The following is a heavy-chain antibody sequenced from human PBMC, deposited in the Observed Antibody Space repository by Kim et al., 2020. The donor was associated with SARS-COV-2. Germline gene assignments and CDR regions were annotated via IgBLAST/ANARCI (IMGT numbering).Heavy chain of an antibody. CDR3: ARQGQEDYDSSPGRFDP. D-gene: IGHD3-22*01. V-gene: IGHV1-46*01. Sequence: ASVKVSCKASGYTFTSYYMHWVRQAPGQGLEWMGIINPSGGSTSYAQKFQGRVTMTRDTSTSTVYMELSSLRSEDTAVYYCARQGQEDYDSSPGRFDPWGQGTLVTVSS. CDR1: GYTFTSYY. CDR2: INPSGGST. J-gene: IGHJ5*02.